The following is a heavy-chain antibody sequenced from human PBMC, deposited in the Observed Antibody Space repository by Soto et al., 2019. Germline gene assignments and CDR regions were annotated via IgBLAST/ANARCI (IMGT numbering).Heavy chain of an antibody. J-gene: IGHJ6*02. CDR1: GFTFSSYW. CDR3: AGGSGSRYYYYYGMDV. D-gene: IGHD3-10*01. CDR2: INSDGSST. V-gene: IGHV3-74*01. Sequence: EVQLVESGGGLVQPGGSLRLSCAASGFTFSSYWMHWVRQAPGKGLVWVSRINSDGSSTSYADSVKGRFTISRDNAKNTLYLQMNSLRAEDTAVYYCAGGSGSRYYYYYGMDVWGQGTTVTVSS.